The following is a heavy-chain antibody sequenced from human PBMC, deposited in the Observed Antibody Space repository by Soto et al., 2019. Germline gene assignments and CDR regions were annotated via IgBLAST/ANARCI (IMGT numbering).Heavy chain of an antibody. CDR3: ARDFDFDIDH. CDR1: GYIFNNFG. CDR2: IYSKTGTI. V-gene: IGHV1-18*01. D-gene: IGHD3-9*01. Sequence: QVQLVQSGAEVQKPGASVKVSCKTSGYIFNNFGITWVRQAPGLGLEWLGWIYSKTGTINFAQKFQGRVTMTTDTSTSTAFMELRSLTFDDSAVDFCARDFDFDIDHWGQGTLVTVS. J-gene: IGHJ4*02.